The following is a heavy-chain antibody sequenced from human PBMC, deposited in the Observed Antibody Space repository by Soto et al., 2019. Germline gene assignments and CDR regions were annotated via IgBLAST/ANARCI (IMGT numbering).Heavy chain of an antibody. Sequence: PSETLSLTCAVYGGSFSGYYWSWIRQPPGKGLEWIGEINHSGSTNYNPSLKSRVTISVDTSKNQFSLKLSSVTAADTAVYYCARDGYYDFWSGYYGPHQTNYYYYGMDVWGQGTTVTVSS. CDR2: INHSGST. V-gene: IGHV4-34*01. J-gene: IGHJ6*02. D-gene: IGHD3-3*01. CDR3: ARDGYYDFWSGYYGPHQTNYYYYGMDV. CDR1: GGSFSGYY.